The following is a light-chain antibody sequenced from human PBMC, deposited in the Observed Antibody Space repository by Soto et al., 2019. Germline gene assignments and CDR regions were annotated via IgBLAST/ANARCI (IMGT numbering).Light chain of an antibody. CDR3: LLYYGGAHLM. CDR2: TTD. V-gene: IGLV7-43*01. J-gene: IGLJ3*02. CDR1: TGAVTSGNY. Sequence: QTVVTQEPSLTVSPGGTVTLTCASSTGAVTSGNYPSWFQQKPGQAPRPLIYTTDDKHAWTPARFSGSLLGGKAALTLSGVQPEDEAEYYCLLYYGGAHLMFGGGTKVTVL.